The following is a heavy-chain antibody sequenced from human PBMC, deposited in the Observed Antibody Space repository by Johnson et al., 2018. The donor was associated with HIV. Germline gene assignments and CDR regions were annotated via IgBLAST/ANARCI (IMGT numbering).Heavy chain of an antibody. J-gene: IGHJ3*02. CDR2: IYRGGSK. CDR3: ARGRPNYYDSSGRYVPVAFDI. D-gene: IGHD3-22*01. Sequence: VQLVESGGGLIQPGGSLRLSCAASGFTVSSNYMSWVRQAPGKGLEWVAVIYRGGSKYYADSVKGRFTIPRDNSKNTLYLQMNSLRAEDTAVYYCARGRPNYYDSSGRYVPVAFDIWGQGTMVTVSS. CDR1: GFTVSSNY. V-gene: IGHV3-53*01.